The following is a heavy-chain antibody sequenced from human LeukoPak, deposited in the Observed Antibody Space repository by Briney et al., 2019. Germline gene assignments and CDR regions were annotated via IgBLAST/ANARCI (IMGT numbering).Heavy chain of an antibody. D-gene: IGHD6-13*01. Sequence: ASVKVSCKASGGTFSSYAISWVRPAPGQGLEWMGWISAYNGNTNYAQKLQGRVTMTTDTSTSTAYMELRSLRSDDTAVYYCARAGTQYYYYYGMDVWGQGTTVTVSS. J-gene: IGHJ6*02. V-gene: IGHV1-18*01. CDR2: ISAYNGNT. CDR3: ARAGTQYYYYYGMDV. CDR1: GGTFSSYA.